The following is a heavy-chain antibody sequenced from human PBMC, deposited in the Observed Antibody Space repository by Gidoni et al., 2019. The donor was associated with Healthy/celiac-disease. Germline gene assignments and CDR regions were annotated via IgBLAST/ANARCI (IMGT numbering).Heavy chain of an antibody. CDR2: INHRGST. V-gene: IGHV4-34*01. CDR1: GVSFRGYY. CDR3: ARGSLRFLEWPSLDP. J-gene: IGHJ5*02. D-gene: IGHD3-3*01. Sequence: QVQLQQWGAGLLKPSETLSLTCAVYGVSFRGYYWSWIRQPPGKGLEWMGEINHRGSTNYNPSFKSRVTISVDTSKNQFSLKLSSVTAADTAVYYCARGSLRFLEWPSLDPWGQGTLVTVSS.